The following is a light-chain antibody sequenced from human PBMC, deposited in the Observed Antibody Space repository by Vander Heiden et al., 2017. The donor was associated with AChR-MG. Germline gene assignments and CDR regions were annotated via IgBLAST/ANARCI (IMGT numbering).Light chain of an antibody. CDR2: LGS. CDR1: QSLLHRNGYHY. CDR3: MQALQTRT. J-gene: IGKJ1*01. V-gene: IGKV2-28*01. Sequence: EIVMTQSPLSLPVTPGEPASISCRSSQSLLHRNGYHYLDWYLQKPGQSPQVLIFLGSNRASGVPDRFGGSGSGTDFTLNISRVEAEDFGVYYCMQALQTRTFGQGTKVEL.